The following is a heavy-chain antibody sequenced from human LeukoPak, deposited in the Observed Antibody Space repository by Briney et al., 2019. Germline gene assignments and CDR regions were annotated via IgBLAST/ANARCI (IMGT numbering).Heavy chain of an antibody. V-gene: IGHV4-39*07. Sequence: PSETLSLTCTVSGGSISSSGYYWGWIRQPPGKGLEWIGSIYYSGSTYYNPSLKSRVTISVDTSKNQFSLKLSSVTAADTAVYYCARDTTIYDILTGPLYYYYYYYMDVWGKGTTVTVSS. CDR2: IYYSGST. CDR1: GGSISSSGYY. CDR3: ARDTTIYDILTGPLYYYYYYYMDV. D-gene: IGHD3-9*01. J-gene: IGHJ6*03.